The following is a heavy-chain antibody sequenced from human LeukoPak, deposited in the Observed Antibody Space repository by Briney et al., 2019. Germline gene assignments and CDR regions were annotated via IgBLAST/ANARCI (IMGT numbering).Heavy chain of an antibody. V-gene: IGHV4-61*08. D-gene: IGHD6-6*01. CDR1: GGSISSGGYY. Sequence: SETLSLTCTVSGGSISSGGYYWSWIRQPPGKGLEWIGYIYYSGSTNYNPSLKSRVTISVDTSKNQFSLKLSSVTAADTAVYYCAREGMSIAAPRRAFDIWGQGTMVTVSS. CDR2: IYYSGST. J-gene: IGHJ3*02. CDR3: AREGMSIAAPRRAFDI.